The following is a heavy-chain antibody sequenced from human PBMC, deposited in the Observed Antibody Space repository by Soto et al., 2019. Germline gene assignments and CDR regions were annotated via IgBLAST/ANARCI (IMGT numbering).Heavy chain of an antibody. V-gene: IGHV4-39*01. Sequence: QLQLQESGPGLVKTSETLSLTCPVSGGSISSRGYYWGWIRQPPGKGLEWIGTIYYSGSTYYNPSLKSRVTISVDTSKNQFSLKLSSVAAADTAVYYCATSNWFDPWGQGTLVTVSS. CDR1: GGSISSRGYY. CDR3: ATSNWFDP. CDR2: IYYSGST. J-gene: IGHJ5*02.